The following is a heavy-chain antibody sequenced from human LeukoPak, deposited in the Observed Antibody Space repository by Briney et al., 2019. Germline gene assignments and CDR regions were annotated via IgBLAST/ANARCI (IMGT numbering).Heavy chain of an antibody. CDR1: GFTFSSYW. CDR2: IKQDGSEK. Sequence: GSLRLSCAASGFTFSSYWTSWVRQAPGKGLEWVANIKQDGSEKYYVDSVKGRFTISRDNAKNSLYLQMNSLRAEDTAVYYCARDKIVGATNFDYWGQGTLVTVSS. CDR3: ARDKIVGATNFDY. J-gene: IGHJ4*02. V-gene: IGHV3-7*01. D-gene: IGHD1-26*01.